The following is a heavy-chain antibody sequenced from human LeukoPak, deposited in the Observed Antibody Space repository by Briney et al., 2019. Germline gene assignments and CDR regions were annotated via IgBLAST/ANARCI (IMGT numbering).Heavy chain of an antibody. J-gene: IGHJ2*01. CDR2: ISWNSGSL. CDR3: AKVGGGWYLDL. V-gene: IGHV3-9*01. D-gene: IGHD3-3*01. CDR1: GFTFDDYA. Sequence: GGSLRLSCAASGFTFDDYAMHWVRHAPGKGLEWVSGISWNSGSLGYEDSVKGRFTISRDSAKNSLYLQMNSLRAEDTALYYCAKVGGGWYLDLWGRGTLVTVSS.